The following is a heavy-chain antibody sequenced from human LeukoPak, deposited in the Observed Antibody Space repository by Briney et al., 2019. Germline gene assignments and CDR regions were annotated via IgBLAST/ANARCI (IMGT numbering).Heavy chain of an antibody. D-gene: IGHD6-19*01. V-gene: IGHV4-59*11. CDR3: ARGLPSSGWPD. Sequence: SETLSLACTVSGGSISSHYWTWIRQPPGRGLEWIGYIYYSGSTNYNPSLKSRVTISIDTSKKQFSLKLSSVTAADTAVYYCARGLPSSGWPDWGQGTLVTVSS. CDR1: GGSISSHY. J-gene: IGHJ4*02. CDR2: IYYSGST.